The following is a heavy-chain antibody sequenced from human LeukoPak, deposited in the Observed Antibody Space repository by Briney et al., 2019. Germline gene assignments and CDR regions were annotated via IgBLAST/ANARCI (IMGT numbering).Heavy chain of an antibody. V-gene: IGHV1-46*01. CDR3: AREVAAPYRFDD. D-gene: IGHD2-15*01. CDR2: ISPSDGAT. J-gene: IGHJ4*02. CDR1: GNTFTNHN. Sequence: APVKVSCKASGNTFTNHNMHWVRLAPGQGLEWMGIISPSDGATNYAQKFQGRVTMTRDTSTSTVYMDLSSLKSEDTAVYYCAREVAAPYRFDDWGQGTLVTVSS.